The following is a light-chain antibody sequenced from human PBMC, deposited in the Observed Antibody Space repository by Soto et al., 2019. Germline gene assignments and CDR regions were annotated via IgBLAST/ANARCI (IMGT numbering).Light chain of an antibody. V-gene: IGKV1-5*03. CDR1: QSMSSW. CDR2: KAS. CDR3: QQYSDNWT. Sequence: DIQMTQSPSTLSASVGDRVTITCRASQSMSSWLAWYQQKPGTAPNLLIYKASTLKSGVPSRFSGSGPGTEFTPPISSLQPDDSATYYCQQYSDNWTFGQGTKVEIK. J-gene: IGKJ1*01.